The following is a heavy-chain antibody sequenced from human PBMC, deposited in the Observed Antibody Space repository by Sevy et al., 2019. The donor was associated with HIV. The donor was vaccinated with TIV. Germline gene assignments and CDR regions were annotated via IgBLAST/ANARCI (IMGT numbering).Heavy chain of an antibody. D-gene: IGHD2-15*01. J-gene: IGHJ6*02. CDR2: IYHSGST. CDR3: ARVVPGCSGGSCYLEFGGIDV. V-gene: IGHV4-30-2*01. CDR1: GGSISSGGYS. Sequence: SETLSITCAVSGGSISSGGYSWSWIRQPPGKGLEWIGYIYHSGSTYYNPSLKSRVTISVDRSKNQFSLKLSSVTAADTAVYYCARVVPGCSGGSCYLEFGGIDVGGQGTTVTVSS.